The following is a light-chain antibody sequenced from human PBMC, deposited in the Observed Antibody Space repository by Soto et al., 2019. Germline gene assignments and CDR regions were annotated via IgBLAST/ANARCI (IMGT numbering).Light chain of an antibody. CDR1: QSVSSYF. V-gene: IGKV3-20*01. J-gene: IGKJ5*01. Sequence: EIVLTQSPGTLSLSPGERATLSFRASQSVSSYFLAWYQQIPGQAPRLLIYGASSRPTGIPDRFSGSGSWNDFSHPSSCLEPDDFAVYYYQQYGNSPAFTFGPGTRLEIK. CDR2: GAS. CDR3: QQYGNSPAFT.